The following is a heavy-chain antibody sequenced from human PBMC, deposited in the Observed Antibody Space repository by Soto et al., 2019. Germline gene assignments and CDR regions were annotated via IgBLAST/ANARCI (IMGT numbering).Heavy chain of an antibody. CDR3: ARESGGATATLDYYYFYMDV. J-gene: IGHJ6*03. CDR1: GDSFSAYY. Sequence: QVQLVQSGAEVKKPGASVKVSCKTSGDSFSAYYLHWVRQAPGQGLEWLGWINPNGGDTKYAQKFRGRVTMTRDTSIRTAYLELTSLRSDDTAIYYCARESGGATATLDYYYFYMDVWGKGTTVTVSS. D-gene: IGHD5-12*01. CDR2: INPNGGDT. V-gene: IGHV1-2*02.